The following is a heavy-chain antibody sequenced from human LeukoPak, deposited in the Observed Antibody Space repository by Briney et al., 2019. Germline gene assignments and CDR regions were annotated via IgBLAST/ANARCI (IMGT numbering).Heavy chain of an antibody. CDR2: ITWNGDKT. Sequence: GGSLRLSCTASGFKFDDYDMSWVRQVPGKGLEWVSGITWNGDKTGYADSVRGRFAISRDNTKKPLYLQMSGLRAEDTALYYCARDPFCSSSTGCYFEDWFDPWGPGTLVTVSS. CDR3: ARDPFCSSSTGCYFEDWFDP. J-gene: IGHJ5*02. D-gene: IGHD2-2*01. V-gene: IGHV3-20*04. CDR1: GFKFDDYD.